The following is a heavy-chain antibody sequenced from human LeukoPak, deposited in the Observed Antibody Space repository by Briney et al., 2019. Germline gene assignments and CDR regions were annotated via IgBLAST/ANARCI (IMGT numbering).Heavy chain of an antibody. D-gene: IGHD3-22*01. CDR3: ASGYYYDSSGYLTYFDY. CDR2: IIPIFGTA. V-gene: IGHV1-69*05. CDR1: GGTFSSYA. Sequence: SVKVSCKASGGTFSSYAISWVRQAPGQGLEWMGGIIPIFGTANYAQKFQGRVTITTDESTSTAYMELSSLRSEDTAVYYCASGYYYDSSGYLTYFDYWGQGTLVTVSS. J-gene: IGHJ4*02.